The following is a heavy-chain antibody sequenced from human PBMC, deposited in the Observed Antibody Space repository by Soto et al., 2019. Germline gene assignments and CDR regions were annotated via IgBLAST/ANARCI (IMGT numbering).Heavy chain of an antibody. CDR1: GFTFSNFE. CDR3: ARAECSSPDCLTAYYSYGLDV. Sequence: GALRLSCAASGFTFSNFEMHWVRQAPGKGLEWVSYINTAGSTKYYAESVKDRFTISRDNARNSLFLQMNSLRAEDTAVYYCARAECSSPDCLTAYYSYGLDVWGQGSTVTVSS. V-gene: IGHV3-48*03. J-gene: IGHJ6*02. D-gene: IGHD3-9*01. CDR2: INTAGSTK.